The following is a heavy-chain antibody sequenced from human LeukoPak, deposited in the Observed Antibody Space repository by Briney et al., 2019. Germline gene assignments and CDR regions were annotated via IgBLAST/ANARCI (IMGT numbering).Heavy chain of an antibody. CDR2: ITWNGDFT. V-gene: IGHV3-43D*03. CDR3: ARESPPQYSYDSSSYLGPMDAFDI. J-gene: IGHJ3*02. CDR1: GFIFKDYA. Sequence: GGSLRLSCATSGFIFKDYAMHWVRQVPGKGLEWVSLITWNGDFTYYADSVKGRFTISRDNSKSSLYLQMNSLRAEDTAVYYCARESPPQYSYDSSSYLGPMDAFDIWGQGTMVTVSS. D-gene: IGHD3-22*01.